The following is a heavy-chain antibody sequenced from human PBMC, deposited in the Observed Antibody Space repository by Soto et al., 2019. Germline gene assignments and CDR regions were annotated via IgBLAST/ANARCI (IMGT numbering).Heavy chain of an antibody. Sequence: SETLSLTCTVSGGSISSYYWSWIRQPPGKGLEWIGYIYYSGSTNYNPSLKSRVTISVDTSKNQFSLKLSSVTAADTAVYYCALGDSLYCSSTSCPGIRFDPWGQGTLVTVSS. CDR2: IYYSGST. CDR3: ALGDSLYCSSTSCPGIRFDP. J-gene: IGHJ5*02. V-gene: IGHV4-59*01. CDR1: GGSISSYY. D-gene: IGHD2-2*01.